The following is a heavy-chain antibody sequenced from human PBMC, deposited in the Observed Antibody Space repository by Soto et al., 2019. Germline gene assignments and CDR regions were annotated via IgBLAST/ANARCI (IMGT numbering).Heavy chain of an antibody. CDR2: IRSRAYGRTK. J-gene: IGHJ3*02. CDR3: SRGGGTDYDILTGETFDI. V-gene: IGHV3-73*01. D-gene: IGHD3-9*01. Sequence: PGGSLRLSCAASGFTFSGSAMHWVRQASGKGLEWVGRIRSRAYGRTKEYVASVKGRFTISRDDSKNIAYLQMNSLKIEDTGVYYCSRGGGTDYDILTGETFDIWGQGTMVTVSS. CDR1: GFTFSGSA.